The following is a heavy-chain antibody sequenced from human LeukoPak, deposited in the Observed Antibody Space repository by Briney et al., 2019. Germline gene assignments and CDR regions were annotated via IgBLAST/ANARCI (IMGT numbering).Heavy chain of an antibody. CDR3: ARNRGHQQFDY. D-gene: IGHD1/OR15-1a*01. CDR1: GFTFSNYW. CDR2: IKYDGSEK. J-gene: IGHJ4*02. V-gene: IGHV3-7*01. Sequence: GGSLRLSCAASGFTFSNYWMNWVRQAPGKGLEWLANIKYDGSEKYYVDSVKGRFTLSRDNAKNSLYLQMDRLRVEDTAVYYCARNRGHQQFDYWGQGTLVTVSS.